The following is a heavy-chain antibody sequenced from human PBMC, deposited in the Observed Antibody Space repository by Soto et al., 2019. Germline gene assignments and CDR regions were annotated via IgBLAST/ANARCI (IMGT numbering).Heavy chain of an antibody. J-gene: IGHJ4*02. CDR1: GFTFSSYS. CDR2: ISSSSSYI. V-gene: IGHV3-21*01. Sequence: GGSMRLSCAASGFTFSSYSMNWVRQAPGKGMEWVSSISSSSSYIYYADSVKGRFTISRDNAKNSLYLQMNSLRAEDTAVYYCARGLAMVPFDYWGQGTLVTVSS. D-gene: IGHD5-18*01. CDR3: ARGLAMVPFDY.